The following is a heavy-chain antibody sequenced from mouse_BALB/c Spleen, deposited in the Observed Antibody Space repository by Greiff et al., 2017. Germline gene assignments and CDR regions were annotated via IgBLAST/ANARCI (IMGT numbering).Heavy chain of an antibody. D-gene: IGHD2-1*01. V-gene: IGHV14-3*02. CDR3: ARHGNYGTWFAY. CDR1: GFNIKDTY. CDR2: IDPANGNT. Sequence: VQLQQPGAELVKPGASVKLSCTASGFNIKDTYMHWVKQRPEQGLEWIGRIDPANGNTKYDPKFQGKATITADTSSNTAYLQLSSLTSEDTAVYYCARHGNYGTWFAYWGQGTLVTVSA. J-gene: IGHJ3*01.